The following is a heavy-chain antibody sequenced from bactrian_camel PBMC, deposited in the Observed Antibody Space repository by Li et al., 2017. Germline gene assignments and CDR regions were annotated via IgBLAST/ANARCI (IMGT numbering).Heavy chain of an antibody. J-gene: IGHJ6*01. V-gene: IGHV3S1*01. Sequence: HVQLVESGGGLVQPGGSLRLSRAASGNTYNSCVAWFRRDPGKEREGVAAIYTGGGDIKYSDSVKGRFTISRDNAKNTLYLRMNSLKPEDTAMYYCAADRADWGVFGYWGQGTQVTVS. CDR2: IYTGGGDI. CDR3: AADRADWGVFGY. CDR1: GNTYNSC. D-gene: IGHD5*01.